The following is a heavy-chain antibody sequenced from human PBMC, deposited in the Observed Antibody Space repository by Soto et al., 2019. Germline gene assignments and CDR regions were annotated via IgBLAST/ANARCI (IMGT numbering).Heavy chain of an antibody. Sequence: EVQLLESGGGLVQPGGSLRLSCAASGFTFSSYAMSWVRQAPGKGLEWVSGISGGGGSTYYAGSVKGRFTISRDISKNTLYLQMNSLRAEDTAVYYCAKGSGYSYGYDPNGGPIIDYWGQGTLVTVSS. J-gene: IGHJ4*02. CDR1: GFTFSSYA. V-gene: IGHV3-23*01. D-gene: IGHD5-18*01. CDR3: AKGSGYSYGYDPNGGPIIDY. CDR2: ISGGGGST.